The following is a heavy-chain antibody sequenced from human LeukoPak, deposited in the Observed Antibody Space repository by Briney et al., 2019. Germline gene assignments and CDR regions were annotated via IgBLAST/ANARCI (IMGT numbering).Heavy chain of an antibody. CDR1: GVTVSSYA. CDR2: ISYDGSNK. V-gene: IGHV3-30*04. CDR3: ARDTLYCSSTSCSYYFDY. D-gene: IGHD2-2*01. J-gene: IGHJ4*02. Sequence: GWSLRLSCADSGVTVSSYAMHWVRQAPRKGLEWVAVISYDGSNKYYADSVKGRFTISRDNSKNTLYLQMNSLRAEDTAVYYCARDTLYCSSTSCSYYFDYWGQGTLVTVSS.